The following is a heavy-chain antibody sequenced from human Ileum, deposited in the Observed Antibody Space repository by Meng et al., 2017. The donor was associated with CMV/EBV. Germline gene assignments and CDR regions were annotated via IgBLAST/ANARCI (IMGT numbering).Heavy chain of an antibody. J-gene: IGHJ4*02. D-gene: IGHD3-10*01. Sequence: GESLKISCAASGFTFHTYSMNWVRQAPGKELEWVSSISDVSRYIYYADSVKGRFTISRDNAKNSLYLQMNSLRAEDTAVYYCARGTGSGDYLVDYWGQGTLVTVSS. CDR3: ARGTGSGDYLVDY. V-gene: IGHV3-21*01. CDR2: ISDVSRYI. CDR1: GFTFHTYS.